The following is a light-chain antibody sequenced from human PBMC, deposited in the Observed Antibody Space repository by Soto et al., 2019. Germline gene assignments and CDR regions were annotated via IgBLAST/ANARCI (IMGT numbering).Light chain of an antibody. J-gene: IGLJ3*02. V-gene: IGLV2-14*03. CDR2: DVN. CDR1: CSDVGGYNY. CDR3: SSYTNTNTPVV. Sequence: QSALTQPASVSGSPGQSITISCTGTCSDVGGYNYVSWYLHHPGKAPKLIIYDVNNRPSGVSGRFSGSKSGNTASLTISGLQGEDEADYYCSSYTNTNTPVVFGGGTKLTVL.